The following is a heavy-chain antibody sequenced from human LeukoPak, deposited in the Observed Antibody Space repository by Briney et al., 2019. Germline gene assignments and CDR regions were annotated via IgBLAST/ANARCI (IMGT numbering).Heavy chain of an antibody. CDR3: ARDMVVDPGTYYGMDV. D-gene: IGHD3-10*01. CDR2: IYYSGST. Sequence: SETLSLTCTVSGGSISSYYWSWIRQPPGKGLEWIGYIYYSGSTNYNPSLKSRVTISVDTSKNQFSLKLSSVTAADTAVYYCARDMVVDPGTYYGMDVWGQGTTVTVSS. V-gene: IGHV4-59*01. CDR1: GGSISSYY. J-gene: IGHJ6*02.